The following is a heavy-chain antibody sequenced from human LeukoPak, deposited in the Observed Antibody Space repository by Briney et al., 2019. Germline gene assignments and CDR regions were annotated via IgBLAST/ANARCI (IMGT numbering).Heavy chain of an antibody. D-gene: IGHD3-22*01. V-gene: IGHV4-59*01. CDR3: AGASYDSSGVH. CDR2: IYYSGST. J-gene: IGHJ4*02. Sequence: PSETLSLTCTVSGGSISSYYWSWIRQPPGKGLEWIGYIYYSGSTNYNPSLKSRVTISVDTSKNQFSLQLSSVTAADTAVYYCAGASYDSSGVHWGQGTLVTVPS. CDR1: GGSISSYY.